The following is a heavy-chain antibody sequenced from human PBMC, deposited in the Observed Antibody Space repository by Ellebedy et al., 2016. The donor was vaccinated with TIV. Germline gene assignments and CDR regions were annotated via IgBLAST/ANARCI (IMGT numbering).Heavy chain of an antibody. Sequence: PGGSLRLSCTASGLTEAGLTFGNYGMSWVRQGPGKGLEWVASIGGTGTTTHYADSVKGRLTISRDNSRNTLFLQMNSLRVEDTAVYYCGKGGYASGWDRVRLIYYHFNMEVWGKGTTVTVSS. D-gene: IGHD2-2*01. CDR2: IGGTGTTT. J-gene: IGHJ6*03. CDR3: GKGGYASGWDRVRLIYYHFNMEV. CDR1: GLTEAGLTFGNYG. V-gene: IGHV3-23*01.